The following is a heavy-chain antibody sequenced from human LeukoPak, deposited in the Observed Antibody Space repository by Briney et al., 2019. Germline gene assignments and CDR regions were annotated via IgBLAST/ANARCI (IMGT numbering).Heavy chain of an antibody. D-gene: IGHD3-3*01. Sequence: PGGSLRLSCAASGFTFSSYAMSWVRQTPGKGLEWVSTISGSGGSTYYADSVKGRFTISRDNSKNTLYLQMNSLRAEDTAVYYCGKDGGSWRGGAFDIWGQGTLVTVSS. CDR3: GKDGGSWRGGAFDI. CDR1: GFTFSSYA. J-gene: IGHJ3*02. CDR2: ISGSGGST. V-gene: IGHV3-23*01.